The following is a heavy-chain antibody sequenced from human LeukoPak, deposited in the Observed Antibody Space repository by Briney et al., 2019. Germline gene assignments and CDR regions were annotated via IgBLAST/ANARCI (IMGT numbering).Heavy chain of an antibody. J-gene: IGHJ4*02. Sequence: GGSLRLSCVASGFTFSSYGMSWVRKAPGKGLEWVSSTSGSGDDTYYADSLKGRFTLSRDNSKNTLYLQMNSLRADDTAVYYCAKKRSSGGATQFDYWGQGTLVTVYS. CDR3: AKKRSSGGATQFDY. V-gene: IGHV3-23*01. CDR1: GFTFSSYG. CDR2: TSGSGDDT. D-gene: IGHD2-15*01.